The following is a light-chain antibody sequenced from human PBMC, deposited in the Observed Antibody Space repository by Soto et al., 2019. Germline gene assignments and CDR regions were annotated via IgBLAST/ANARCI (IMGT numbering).Light chain of an antibody. CDR2: GAS. CDR1: QSVSSN. J-gene: IGKJ4*01. CDR3: QQYNDWPLT. Sequence: EIVMTQSPATLSVSPGERATLSCRASQSVSSNLAWYQQKPGQAPSLLIYGASTRATGIPARFSGSGSGTEFTLTISSLQSEDFAVYYCQQYNDWPLTFGGGTKAEIK. V-gene: IGKV3-15*01.